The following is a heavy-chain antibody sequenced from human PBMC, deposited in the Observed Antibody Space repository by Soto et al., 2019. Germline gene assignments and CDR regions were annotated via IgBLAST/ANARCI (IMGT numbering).Heavy chain of an antibody. CDR3: ARPIVVVPAAADYYYGMDV. CDR2: IIPIFGTA. D-gene: IGHD2-2*01. J-gene: IGHJ6*02. V-gene: IGHV1-69*01. CDR1: GGTFSSYA. Sequence: QVQLVQSGAEVKKPGSSVKVSCKASGGTFSSYAISWVRQAPGQGLEWMGGIIPIFGTANYAQKFQGRVTITAAESTSTADMELSSLRSEDTAVYYCARPIVVVPAAADYYYGMDVWGQGTTVTVSS.